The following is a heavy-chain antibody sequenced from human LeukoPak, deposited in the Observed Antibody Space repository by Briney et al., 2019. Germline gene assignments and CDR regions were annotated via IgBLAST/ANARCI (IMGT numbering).Heavy chain of an antibody. V-gene: IGHV1-46*01. CDR3: ARSIAARDADY. CDR2: INPSGGST. Sequence: ASVKVSCKASGYTFTSYYMHWVRQAPGQGLEWMGIINPSGGSTSYAQEFQGRVTMTRDTSTSTVYMELSSLRSEDTAVYYCARSIAARDADYWGQGTLVTVSS. CDR1: GYTFTSYY. J-gene: IGHJ4*02. D-gene: IGHD6-6*01.